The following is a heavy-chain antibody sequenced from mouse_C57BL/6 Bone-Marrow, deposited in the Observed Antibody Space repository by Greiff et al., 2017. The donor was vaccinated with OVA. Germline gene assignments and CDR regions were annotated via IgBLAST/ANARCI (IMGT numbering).Heavy chain of an antibody. J-gene: IGHJ1*03. CDR2: IWWDDDK. V-gene: IGHV8-8*01. CDR3: ARSTTVEGYFDV. CDR1: GFSLSTFGMG. D-gene: IGHD1-1*01. Sequence: QVTLKESGPGILQPSPTLSLTCSFSGFSLSTFGMGVGWIRQPSGKGLEWLAHIWWDDDKYYNPSLRSRLTISKDTSKNQVFLKIAKVDTADTATYYCARSTTVEGYFDVWGTGTTVTVSS.